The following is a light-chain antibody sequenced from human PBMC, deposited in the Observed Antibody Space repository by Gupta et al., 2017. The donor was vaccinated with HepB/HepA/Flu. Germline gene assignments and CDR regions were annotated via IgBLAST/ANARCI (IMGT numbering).Light chain of an antibody. CDR3: SSYTSSNTLV. CDR1: SSDVGTYNR. J-gene: IGLJ2*01. Sequence: SALPPPPSVSGSPGQSVTISCTGTSSDVGTYNRVSWYQQPPGKAPKLMIYEVSNRPSGVPDRFSGSKSGNTASLTISGLQAEDEADYYCSSYTSSNTLVFGGGTKLTVL. V-gene: IGLV2-18*02. CDR2: EVS.